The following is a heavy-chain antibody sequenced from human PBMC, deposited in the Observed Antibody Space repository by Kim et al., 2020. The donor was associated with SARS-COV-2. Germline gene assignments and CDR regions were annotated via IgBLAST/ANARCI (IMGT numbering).Heavy chain of an antibody. V-gene: IGHV1-69*04. CDR2: IIPILGIA. Sequence: SVKVSCKASGGTFSSYAISWGRQAPGQGLEWMGRIIPILGIANYAQKFQGRVTITADKSTSTAYMELSSLRSEDTAVYYFARDIDPVLSAGGHLDYWGQ. J-gene: IGHJ4*02. CDR1: GGTFSSYA. D-gene: IGHD1-26*01. CDR3: ARDIDPVLSAGGHLDY.